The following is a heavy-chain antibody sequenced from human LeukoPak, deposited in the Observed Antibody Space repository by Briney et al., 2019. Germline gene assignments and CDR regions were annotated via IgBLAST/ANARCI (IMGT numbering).Heavy chain of an antibody. Sequence: GGSLRLSCAASGFTFSSYWMSWVRQAPGKGLEWVSFISSSSYIYYADSVKGRFTISRDNAKNSLYLQMNSLRAEDTAVYYCARIMTQQMVFDYWGQGTLVTVSS. CDR1: GFTFSSYW. D-gene: IGHD6-13*01. CDR2: ISSSSYI. J-gene: IGHJ4*02. V-gene: IGHV3-21*01. CDR3: ARIMTQQMVFDY.